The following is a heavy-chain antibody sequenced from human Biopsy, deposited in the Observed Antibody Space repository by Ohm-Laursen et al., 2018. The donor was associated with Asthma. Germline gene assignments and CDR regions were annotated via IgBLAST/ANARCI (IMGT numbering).Heavy chain of an antibody. Sequence: ASVKVSCKGSGYTFTSTVYGISWVRQAPGQGLEWMGWIRPHTGDTNYAQMLRGRVTMTTDTSTSTAYMELRGLRSDDTAVYYCARDPGGFDPWGQGTLVTVSS. D-gene: IGHD3-10*01. J-gene: IGHJ5*02. CDR3: ARDPGGFDP. V-gene: IGHV1-18*01. CDR1: GYTFTSTVYG. CDR2: IRPHTGDT.